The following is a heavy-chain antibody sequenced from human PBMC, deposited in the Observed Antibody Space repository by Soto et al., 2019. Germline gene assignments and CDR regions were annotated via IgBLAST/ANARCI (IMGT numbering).Heavy chain of an antibody. V-gene: IGHV3-30-3*01. CDR1: GFTLSSYS. CDR2: ISYDGNTQ. J-gene: IGHJ4*02. CDR3: AKVSRPSRISSPDFDY. Sequence: GGSLRLSCAASGFTLSSYSIHWVRQAPGKGLDWVAVISYDGNTQFYGDSVKGRFIVSRDNSRNTLYLQLNNLQAEDTAVYYCAKVSRPSRISSPDFDYWGQGTLVTVSS.